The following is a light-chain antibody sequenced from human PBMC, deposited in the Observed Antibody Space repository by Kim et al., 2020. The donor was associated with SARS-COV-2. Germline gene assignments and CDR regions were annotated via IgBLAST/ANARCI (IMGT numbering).Light chain of an antibody. J-gene: IGKJ5*01. CDR3: QQYYSTPPIT. CDR2: WAC. Sequence: TINCKSSQSVLYSSNNKNYLAWYQQKPGQPPKLLIYWACTRESGVPDRFSGGGSGTDFTLTISSLQAEDVAVYYCQQYYSTPPITFGQGTRLEIK. CDR1: QSVLYSSNNKNY. V-gene: IGKV4-1*01.